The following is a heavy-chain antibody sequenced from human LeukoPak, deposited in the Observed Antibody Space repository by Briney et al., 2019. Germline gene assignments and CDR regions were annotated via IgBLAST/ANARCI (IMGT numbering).Heavy chain of an antibody. V-gene: IGHV1-2*02. J-gene: IGHJ4*02. Sequence: ASVKVSCKASGYTFTCYDMHWVRQAPGQGHGWKGWINPNSGGTNYAQKFQGRVTMTRDTSISTAYMELSRLRSDDTAVYYCASTYYDFWSGYYTVTPQLGKNYFDYWGQGTLVTVSS. CDR2: INPNSGGT. CDR3: ASTYYDFWSGYYTVTPQLGKNYFDY. CDR1: GYTFTCYD. D-gene: IGHD3-3*01.